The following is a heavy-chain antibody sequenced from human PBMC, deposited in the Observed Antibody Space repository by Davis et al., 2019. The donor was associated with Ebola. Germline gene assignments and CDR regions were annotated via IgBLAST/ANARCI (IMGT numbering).Heavy chain of an antibody. Sequence: PGGSLRLSCAASGFIFSSYAMSWVRQAPGKGLEWVSSISVRSITYHADSVKGRFTISRDNSKNTLYLQMNSLRAEDTAVYYCAKVHPPTTVTTGGFDPWGQGTLATVSS. V-gene: IGHV3-23*01. J-gene: IGHJ5*02. CDR1: GFIFSSYA. D-gene: IGHD4-17*01. CDR3: AKVHPPTTVTTGGFDP. CDR2: ISVRSIT.